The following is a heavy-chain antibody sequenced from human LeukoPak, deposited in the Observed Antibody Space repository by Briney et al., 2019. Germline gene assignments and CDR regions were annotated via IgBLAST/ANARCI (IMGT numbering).Heavy chain of an antibody. V-gene: IGHV3-30-3*01. Sequence: GRSLRLSCAASGFTFSSYAMHWVRQAPGKGLEWVAVISYDGSNKYYADSVKGRFTISRDNSKNTLYLQMNSLRAEDTAVCYCARDIAWFGEIGGFDYWGQGTLVTVSS. CDR2: ISYDGSNK. CDR3: ARDIAWFGEIGGFDY. J-gene: IGHJ4*02. CDR1: GFTFSSYA. D-gene: IGHD3-10*01.